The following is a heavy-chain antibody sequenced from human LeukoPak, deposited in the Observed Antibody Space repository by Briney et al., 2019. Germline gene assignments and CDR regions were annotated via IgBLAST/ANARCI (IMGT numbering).Heavy chain of an antibody. Sequence: GALRLSCAASGFTFSRSGMHWVRQAPGKGLEWAAFISDDGRRKYYADSVKGRFTISRDDSKNTVYLQMSSPRSEDTAMYYCGKDLTGGWSLDYWGQGTLVTVSS. CDR2: ISDDGRRK. V-gene: IGHV3-30*18. CDR3: GKDLTGGWSLDY. CDR1: GFTFSRSG. D-gene: IGHD6-19*01. J-gene: IGHJ4*02.